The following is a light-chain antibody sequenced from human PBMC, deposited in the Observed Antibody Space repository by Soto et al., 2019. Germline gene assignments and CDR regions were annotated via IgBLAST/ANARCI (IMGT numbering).Light chain of an antibody. CDR2: SDD. CDR3: QSYDSGLSAWV. CDR1: KSNLGSIYD. V-gene: IGLV1-40*01. J-gene: IGLJ2*01. Sequence: QSVLTQPPSVSGASGQRVTISCTGTKSNLGSIYDVHWYHLLPGRAPQLLIYSDDQRPAGVPDRFSASKSGTSASLAITGLQAGDEGIYYCQSYDSGLSAWVFGGGTKLTVL.